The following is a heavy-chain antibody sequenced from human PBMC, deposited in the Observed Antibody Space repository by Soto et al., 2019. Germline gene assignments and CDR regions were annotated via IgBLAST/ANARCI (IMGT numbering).Heavy chain of an antibody. CDR3: ARDGSTGGYFQLGYNWFDP. Sequence: QVQLQESGPGLVKPSGTLSLTCAVSGGSISNSNWWSWARQPPGKGLEWIGEIYHSGSTNYNPSLKSRVTISVDKSKNQFSLKLSSVTAADTPVYYCARDGSTGGYFQLGYNWFDPWGQGTLVTVSS. CDR2: IYHSGST. D-gene: IGHD2-2*01. V-gene: IGHV4-4*02. CDR1: GGSISNSNW. J-gene: IGHJ5*02.